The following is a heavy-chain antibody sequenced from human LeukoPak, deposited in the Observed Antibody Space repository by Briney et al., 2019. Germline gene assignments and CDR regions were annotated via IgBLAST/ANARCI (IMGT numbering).Heavy chain of an antibody. D-gene: IGHD3-10*01. CDR1: GFNFGHYA. CDR2: ISWDASGT. CDR3: AKERRGYYMDV. V-gene: IGHV3-43D*03. J-gene: IGHJ6*03. Sequence: GGSLRLSGAASGFNFGHYAMQWVRQAPGKGLEWVSLISWDASGTYYADSVKGRFTISRDNSKNSLSLQMNSLRPEDTALYYCAKERRGYYMDVWGKGTTVAVSS.